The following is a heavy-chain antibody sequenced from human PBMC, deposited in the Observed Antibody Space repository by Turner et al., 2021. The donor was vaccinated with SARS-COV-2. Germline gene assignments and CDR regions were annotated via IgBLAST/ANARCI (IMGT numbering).Heavy chain of an antibody. D-gene: IGHD3-16*01. J-gene: IGHJ4*02. CDR2: IYYSGST. CDR3: ARDPGEGSFDY. CDR1: GGSVSSYY. Sequence: QVQLQESGPGLVKPSETLSPPCTVSGGSVSSYYWSWIRQPPGKGLEWIGYIYYSGSTNYNPSLKSRVTISVNTSKNQFSLKLSSVTAADTAVYYGARDPGEGSFDYWGQGTLVTVSS. V-gene: IGHV4-59*02.